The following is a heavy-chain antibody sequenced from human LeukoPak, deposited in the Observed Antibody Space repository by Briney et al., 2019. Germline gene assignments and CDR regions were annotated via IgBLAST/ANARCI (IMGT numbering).Heavy chain of an antibody. J-gene: IGHJ3*02. CDR1: GGSFSTYS. D-gene: IGHD5-24*01. Sequence: SETLSPTCAVYGGSFSTYSWNWIRQSPGKGLEWIGEINHSRSTNYNPSLKSRVTISVDTSKNQFSLKLSSVTAADTAVYYCATLDDYLGGAFDIWGQGTVVTVSS. CDR2: INHSRST. CDR3: ATLDDYLGGAFDI. V-gene: IGHV4-34*01.